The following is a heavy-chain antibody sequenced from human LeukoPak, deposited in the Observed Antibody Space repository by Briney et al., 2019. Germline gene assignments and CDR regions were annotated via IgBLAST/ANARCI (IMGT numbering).Heavy chain of an antibody. J-gene: IGHJ5*02. CDR2: IYYIGST. CDR1: GGSISSYY. CDR3: ARARRRDYGGNSRGWFDP. D-gene: IGHD4-23*01. V-gene: IGHV4-59*01. Sequence: SETLSLTCTVSGGSISSYYWSWIRQPPGKGLEWIGYIYYIGSTNYNPSLKRRVTISVDTSKNQFSLKLNSVTAADTAIYYCARARRRDYGGNSRGWFDPWGQGTLVTVSS.